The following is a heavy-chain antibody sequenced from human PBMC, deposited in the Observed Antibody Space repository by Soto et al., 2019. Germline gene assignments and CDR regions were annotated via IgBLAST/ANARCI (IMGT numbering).Heavy chain of an antibody. Sequence: SVKVSCKASGGTFSSYAISWVRQAPGQGLEWMGGIIPIFGTANYAQKFQGRVTITADESTSTAYMELSSLRSEDTAVYYCARFKSWTSTTIDDNWFDPWGQGTLVTVSA. J-gene: IGHJ5*02. CDR2: IIPIFGTA. CDR3: ARFKSWTSTTIDDNWFDP. V-gene: IGHV1-69*13. D-gene: IGHD2-2*01. CDR1: GGTFSSYA.